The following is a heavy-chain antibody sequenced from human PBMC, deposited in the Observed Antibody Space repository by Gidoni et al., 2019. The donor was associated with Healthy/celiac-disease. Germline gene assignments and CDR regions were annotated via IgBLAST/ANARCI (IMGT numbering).Heavy chain of an antibody. Sequence: GESGGGVVQPGRSLRLSCAASGFTFSSYGMPWVRQAPGKGLEWVAVIWYDGSNKYYADSVKGRFTISRDNSKNTLYLQMNSLRAEDTAVYYCARDPAGIAAAGTGDVYYYGMDVWGQGTTVTVSS. V-gene: IGHV3-33*01. J-gene: IGHJ6*02. D-gene: IGHD6-13*01. CDR2: IWYDGSNK. CDR1: GFTFSSYG. CDR3: ARDPAGIAAAGTGDVYYYGMDV.